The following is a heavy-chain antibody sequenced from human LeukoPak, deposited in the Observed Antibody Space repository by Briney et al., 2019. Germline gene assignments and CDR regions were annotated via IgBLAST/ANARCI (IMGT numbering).Heavy chain of an antibody. V-gene: IGHV3-11*04. CDR2: ISSSGSTI. D-gene: IGHD3-9*01. J-gene: IGHJ6*03. CDR3: ARDQGHFDWFRHKKYYYYMDV. Sequence: PGGSLRLSCAASGFTFSDYYMSWIRQAPGKGLEWVSYISSSGSTIYYADSVKGRFTISRDNAKNSLYLQMNSLRAEDTAVYYCARDQGHFDWFRHKKYYYYMDVWGKGTTVTVSS. CDR1: GFTFSDYY.